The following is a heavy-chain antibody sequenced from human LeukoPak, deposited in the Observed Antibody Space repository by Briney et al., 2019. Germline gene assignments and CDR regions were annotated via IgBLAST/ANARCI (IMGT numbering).Heavy chain of an antibody. D-gene: IGHD6-13*01. Sequence: PGGSLRLSCAASGFTFSNYGMHRVRQAPGGGLEWISHIRSGRSNIYYADSVRGRFTISRDNGRNSLYLQMNSLRDEDTAVYYCAREPPIGAGGADLWGQGTLVTVSS. CDR3: AREPPIGAGGADL. J-gene: IGHJ5*02. CDR1: GFTFSNYG. CDR2: IRSGRSNI. V-gene: IGHV3-48*02.